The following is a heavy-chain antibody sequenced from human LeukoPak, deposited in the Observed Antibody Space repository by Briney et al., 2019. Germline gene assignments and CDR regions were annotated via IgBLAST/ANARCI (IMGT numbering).Heavy chain of an antibody. D-gene: IGHD3-3*01. CDR3: ARAGAYDFWSGYYSINWFDP. V-gene: IGHV3-11*04. CDR2: ISSSGSTI. CDR1: GFTFSDYY. J-gene: IGHJ5*02. Sequence: GGSLRLSCAASGFTFSDYYMSWIRQAPGKGLEWVSYISSSGSTIYYADSVKGRFTISRDNAKNSLYLQMNSLRAEDTAVYYCARAGAYDFWSGYYSINWFDPWGQGTRVTVSS.